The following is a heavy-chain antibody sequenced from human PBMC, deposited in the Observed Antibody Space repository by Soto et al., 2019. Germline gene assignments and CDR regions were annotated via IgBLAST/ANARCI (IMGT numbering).Heavy chain of an antibody. CDR3: ARDWMTRYYYYGMDV. D-gene: IGHD2-2*03. CDR2: IYYSGST. CDR1: GGSISSGCYY. J-gene: IGHJ6*02. V-gene: IGHV4-31*03. Sequence: SETLSLTCTVSGGSISSGCYYWSWIRQHPGKGLEWIGYIYYSGSTYYNPSLKSRVTISVDTSKNQFSLKLSSVTAADTAVYYCARDWMTRYYYYGMDVWGQGTTVTVSS.